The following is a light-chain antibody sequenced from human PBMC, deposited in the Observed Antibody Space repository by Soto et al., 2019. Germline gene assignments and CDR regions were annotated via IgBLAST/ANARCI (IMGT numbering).Light chain of an antibody. Sequence: LKNSPGALSLTQGERATLSCRASQSVSSSSLAWYQQRPGQAPRLLIYGASSRATGIPERFSGSGSGTDFTLTISSLEPEDFAVYYCQQRSNWPPIPFGQGTRLEIK. CDR2: GAS. V-gene: IGKV3D-20*02. J-gene: IGKJ5*01. CDR1: QSVSSSS. CDR3: QQRSNWPPIP.